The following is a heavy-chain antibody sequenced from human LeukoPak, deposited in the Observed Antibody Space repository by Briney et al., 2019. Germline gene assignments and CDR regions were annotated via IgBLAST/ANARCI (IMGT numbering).Heavy chain of an antibody. CDR1: GFTFYDYA. CDR2: ISWNSGSI. J-gene: IGHJ4*02. V-gene: IGHV3-9*01. D-gene: IGHD3-22*01. Sequence: GRSLRLSCAASGFTFYDYAMHWVRQAPGKGLEWVSGISWNSGSIGYADSVKGRFTISRDNAKNSLYLQMNSLRAEDTALYYCAKNYYDSSGYYGPVDYWGQGTLVTVSS. CDR3: AKNYYDSSGYYGPVDY.